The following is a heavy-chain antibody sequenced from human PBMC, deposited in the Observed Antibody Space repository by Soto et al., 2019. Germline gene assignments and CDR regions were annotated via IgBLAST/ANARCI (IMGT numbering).Heavy chain of an antibody. V-gene: IGHV4-59*01. CDR1: DGSISGYY. CDR3: AGDRGYSYGSLYYYYGMDV. D-gene: IGHD5-18*01. CDR2: IYYSGST. J-gene: IGHJ6*02. Sequence: SETLSHTCTVSDGSISGYYWSWIRQPPGKGREWIGYIYYSGSTNYNPSLKSRVTISVDTSKNQFSLKLSSVTAADTAVYYCAGDRGYSYGSLYYYYGMDVWGQGTTVTVSS.